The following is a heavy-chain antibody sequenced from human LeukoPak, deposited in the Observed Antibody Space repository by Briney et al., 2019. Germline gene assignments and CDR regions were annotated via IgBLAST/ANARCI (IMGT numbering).Heavy chain of an antibody. D-gene: IGHD3-10*01. Sequence: SETLSLTCTVSGGSITSSSYHWGWIRQPPGKGLEWIGSFYYSGSTNYNPSLKSRVTISVDTSKNQFSLKLSSVTAADTAVYYCVYYYGSGSVEYWGQGTLVTVSS. CDR2: FYYSGST. CDR1: GGSITSSSYH. V-gene: IGHV4-39*01. J-gene: IGHJ4*02. CDR3: VYYYGSGSVEY.